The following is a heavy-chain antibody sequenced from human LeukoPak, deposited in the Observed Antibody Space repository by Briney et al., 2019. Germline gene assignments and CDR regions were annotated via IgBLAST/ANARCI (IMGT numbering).Heavy chain of an antibody. CDR3: VKGNFDWLSNWFDS. D-gene: IGHD3-9*01. V-gene: IGHV3-9*01. Sequence: GRSLRLSCAASEFTFDDYAMHWVRQAPGKGLEWVSGINWNSAETGYADSVNGRFIISRDNANNSLYLQMNSLRPEDTAFYYCVKGNFDWLSNWFDSWGQGTLVTVSS. CDR1: EFTFDDYA. J-gene: IGHJ5*01. CDR2: INWNSAET.